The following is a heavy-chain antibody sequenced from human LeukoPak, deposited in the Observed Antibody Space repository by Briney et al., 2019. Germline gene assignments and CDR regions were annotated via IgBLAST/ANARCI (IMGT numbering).Heavy chain of an antibody. CDR1: GYTFTSYD. Sequence: ASVKVSCKASGYTFTSYDINWVRQATGQGHEWMGWMSPNSGNTGYAQKFQGRVAMTRNTSISTAYMELSSLRSEDTAVYYCARGSYDYVWGSYRLGDYWGQGTLVTVSS. D-gene: IGHD3-16*02. CDR3: ARGSYDYVWGSYRLGDY. CDR2: MSPNSGNT. V-gene: IGHV1-8*01. J-gene: IGHJ4*02.